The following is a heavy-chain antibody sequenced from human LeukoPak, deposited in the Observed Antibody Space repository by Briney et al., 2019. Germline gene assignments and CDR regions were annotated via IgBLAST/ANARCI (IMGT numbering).Heavy chain of an antibody. CDR3: ARDGGSAMPFDY. CDR2: IRQDGSDK. Sequence: HPGGSLRLSCAASGFTFSTYWMSWVRQAPGKGLEWVANIRQDGSDKYYVDSVKGRFTISRDNAKNSLYLQMNSLRAEDTAVYYCARDGGSAMPFDYWGQGTLVTVSS. CDR1: GFTFSTYW. V-gene: IGHV3-7*01. D-gene: IGHD2-2*01. J-gene: IGHJ4*02.